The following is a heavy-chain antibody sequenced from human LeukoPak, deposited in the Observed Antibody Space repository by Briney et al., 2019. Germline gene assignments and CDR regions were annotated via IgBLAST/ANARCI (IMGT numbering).Heavy chain of an antibody. CDR1: GDSIKTYY. CDR2: IYYSGST. D-gene: IGHD3-16*01. V-gene: IGHV4-59*01. J-gene: IGHJ4*02. CDR3: ARDLQSGPPVG. Sequence: PSETPSLTCTVSGDSIKTYYWSWIRQPPGKGLEWIGYIYYSGSTNYNPSLKSRVTISVDTSKNQFSLKLSSVTAADTAVYYCARDLQSGPPVGWGQGTPVTVSS.